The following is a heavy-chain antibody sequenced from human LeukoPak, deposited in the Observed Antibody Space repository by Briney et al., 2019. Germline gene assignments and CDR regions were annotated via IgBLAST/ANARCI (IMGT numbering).Heavy chain of an antibody. J-gene: IGHJ4*02. CDR1: GYSISSGYY. V-gene: IGHV4-38-2*01. CDR3: ARPYFHYSSGPRFGY. CDR2: IYHSGST. Sequence: PSETLSLTCAVSGYSISSGYYWGWIRQPPGKGLEWIGSIYHSGSTYYNPSLKSRVTISVDTSKNQFSLKLSSVTAADTAVYYCARPYFHYSSGPRFGYWGQGTLVTVSS. D-gene: IGHD6-19*01.